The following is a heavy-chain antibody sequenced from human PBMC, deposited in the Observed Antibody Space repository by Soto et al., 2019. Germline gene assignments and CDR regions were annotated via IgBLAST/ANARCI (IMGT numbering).Heavy chain of an antibody. J-gene: IGHJ4*02. D-gene: IGHD3-3*01. V-gene: IGHV1-69*13. CDR3: ARGSGRHGYYFDY. CDR1: GGTFNSHA. Sequence: SVKVSCKASGGTFNSHAISWVRQAPGQGLEWMGGIIPIFGTANYAQKFQGRVTITADESTSTAYMELRSLRSEDTAVYYCARGSGRHGYYFDYWGQGTLVTVSS. CDR2: IIPIFGTA.